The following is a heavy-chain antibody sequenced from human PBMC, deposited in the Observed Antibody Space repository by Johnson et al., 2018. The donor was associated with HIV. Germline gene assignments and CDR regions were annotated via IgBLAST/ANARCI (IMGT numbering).Heavy chain of an antibody. CDR1: GFTFDDYA. J-gene: IGHJ3*02. Sequence: VQLVESGGVVVQPGGSLRLSCAASGFTFDDYAMHWVRQAPGKGLEWVSLISWDGGRTYYADSVKGRFTISRDNSKNTLYLQMNSLRAEDTAVYYCARPDYGDYLAFDIWGQGTMVIVSS. CDR2: ISWDGGRT. D-gene: IGHD4-17*01. CDR3: ARPDYGDYLAFDI. V-gene: IGHV3-43D*03.